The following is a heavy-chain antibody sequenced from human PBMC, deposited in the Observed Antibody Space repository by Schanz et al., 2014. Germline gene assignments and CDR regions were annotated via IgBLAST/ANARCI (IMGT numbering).Heavy chain of an antibody. J-gene: IGHJ4*02. CDR2: ISFDGRNT. CDR1: GFTFSGYA. D-gene: IGHD6-13*01. CDR3: AKEKEEVAADGSFFDY. V-gene: IGHV3-30*18. Sequence: VQLVESGGGLVQPGRSLRLSCAASGFTFSGYAMPWVRQAPGKGLEWVGFISFDGRNTGYAHSVKGRFTISRDNSKNTVNLQMNSLRAEDTAVYYCAKEKEEVAADGSFFDYWGQGTLVTVSS.